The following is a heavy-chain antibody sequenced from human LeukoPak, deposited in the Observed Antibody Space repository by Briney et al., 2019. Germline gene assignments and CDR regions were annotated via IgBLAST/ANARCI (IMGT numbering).Heavy chain of an antibody. D-gene: IGHD3-10*01. CDR3: AKDLVTGSLDY. J-gene: IGHJ4*02. CDR1: GFIFSNYG. V-gene: IGHV3-23*01. CDR2: IRGNAGTT. Sequence: GGSLRLSCAASGFIFSNYGMSWVRQAPGKGLEWVSAIRGNAGTTYYADSVKGRFTIFRDNYKNTLYLQMNSLRAEDTAVYYCAKDLVTGSLDYWGQGTLVTVSS.